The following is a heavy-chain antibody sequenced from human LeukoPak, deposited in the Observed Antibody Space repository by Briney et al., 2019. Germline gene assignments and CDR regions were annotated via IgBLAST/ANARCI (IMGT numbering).Heavy chain of an antibody. CDR2: ISGDGGST. Sequence: QPGGSLRLACAASGFTFGDYAMHWVRQAPGKGLEWVSLISGDGGSTYYADSVKGRFTISRDNSKNSLYLQMNSLRTEDTALYYCASDIIRQWLDRFDYWGQGTLVTVSS. CDR1: GFTFGDYA. CDR3: ASDIIRQWLDRFDY. D-gene: IGHD6-19*01. V-gene: IGHV3-43*02. J-gene: IGHJ4*02.